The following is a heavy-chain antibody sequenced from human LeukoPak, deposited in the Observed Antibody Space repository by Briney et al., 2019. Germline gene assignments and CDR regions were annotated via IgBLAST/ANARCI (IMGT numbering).Heavy chain of an antibody. D-gene: IGHD3-10*01. CDR2: IWYDGSNK. CDR3: AKEGTPHVSTWYDL. CDR1: GFTFSSYG. V-gene: IGHV3-30*02. Sequence: GGSLRLSCAASGFTFSSYGMHWVRQAPGKGLEWVAVIWYDGSNKYYADSVKGRFIISRDNPRNTLYLQMNILRTEDTAVYYCAKEGTPHVSTWYDLWGQGTQVIVSS. J-gene: IGHJ5*02.